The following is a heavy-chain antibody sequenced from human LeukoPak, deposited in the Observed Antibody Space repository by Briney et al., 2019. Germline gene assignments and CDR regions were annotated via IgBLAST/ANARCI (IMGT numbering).Heavy chain of an antibody. Sequence: PEGSLRLSCAASGFTVSSNYMSWVRQAPGKGLEWVSVIYSGGSTYYADSVKGRFTISRDNSKNTLFLQMNSLRGEDTAVYYCARARYSSGWYSYWGQGTLVTVSS. CDR1: GFTVSSNY. CDR3: ARARYSSGWYSY. D-gene: IGHD6-19*01. V-gene: IGHV3-53*01. J-gene: IGHJ4*02. CDR2: IYSGGST.